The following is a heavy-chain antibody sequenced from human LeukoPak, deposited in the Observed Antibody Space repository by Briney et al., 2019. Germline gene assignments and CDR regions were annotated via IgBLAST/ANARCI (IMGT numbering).Heavy chain of an antibody. V-gene: IGHV4-39*07. CDR1: GGSISSSSYY. J-gene: IGHJ4*02. CDR3: ARGYYYDSSGYQPAPIDY. D-gene: IGHD3-22*01. Sequence: SETLSLTCTVSGGSISSSSYYWGWIRQPPGKGLEWIGSIYYSGSTNYNPSLKSRVTISVDTSKNQFSLKLSSVTAADTAVYYCARGYYYDSSGYQPAPIDYWGQGTLVTVSS. CDR2: IYYSGST.